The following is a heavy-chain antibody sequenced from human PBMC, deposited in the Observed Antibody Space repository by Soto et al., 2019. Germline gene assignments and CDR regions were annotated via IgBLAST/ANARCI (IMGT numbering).Heavy chain of an antibody. CDR2: ISYDGSNK. J-gene: IGHJ6*02. CDR3: ANINVHHGYGEWYYYYGMDV. D-gene: IGHD5-18*01. V-gene: IGHV3-30*18. Sequence: GGSLRLSCAASGFTFSSYGMHWVRQAPGKGLEWVAVISYDGSNKYYADSVKGRFTISRDNSKNTLYLQMNSLRAEDTAVYYCANINVHHGYGEWYYYYGMDVWGQGTTVTVYS. CDR1: GFTFSSYG.